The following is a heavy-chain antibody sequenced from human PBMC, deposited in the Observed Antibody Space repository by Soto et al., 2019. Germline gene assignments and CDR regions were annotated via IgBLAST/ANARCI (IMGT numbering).Heavy chain of an antibody. J-gene: IGHJ4*02. CDR2: ISSNGGST. D-gene: IGHD2-2*01. CDR1: GFTFSSYA. V-gene: IGHV3-64*01. Sequence: EVQLVESGGGLVQPGGSLRLSCAASGFTFSSYAMHWVRQAPGKGLEYVSAISSNGGSTYYANSVKGRFTISRDNSKNTLYLQMGSLRAEDMAVYYCARGGIVVVPAAALDYWGQGTLVTVSS. CDR3: ARGGIVVVPAAALDY.